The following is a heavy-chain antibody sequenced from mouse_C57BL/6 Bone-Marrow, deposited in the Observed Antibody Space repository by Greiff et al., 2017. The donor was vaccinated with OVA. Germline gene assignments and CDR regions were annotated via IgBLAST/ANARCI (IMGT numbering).Heavy chain of an antibody. V-gene: IGHV3-6*01. CDR2: RSYDGSN. CDR1: GYSITSGYY. Sequence: EVKLMESGPGLVKPSQSLSLTCSVTGYSITSGYYWNWIRQLPGNQLEWMGYRSYDGSNNYKPSLKNRISITRDTSKNQFFLQLNSVTTEDTATYYCATTVVARGIDYWGQGTSVTVSS. CDR3: ATTVVARGIDY. D-gene: IGHD1-1*01. J-gene: IGHJ4*01.